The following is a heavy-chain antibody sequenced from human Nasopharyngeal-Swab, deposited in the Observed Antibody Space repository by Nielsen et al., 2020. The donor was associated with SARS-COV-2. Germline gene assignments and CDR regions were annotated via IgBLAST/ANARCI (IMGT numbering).Heavy chain of an antibody. V-gene: IGHV3-73*01. CDR2: IRSKGNSYAT. CDR1: GFIFSDSA. D-gene: IGHD2-15*01. J-gene: IGHJ4*02. CDR3: TRCGGSCYTGEDY. Sequence: GGSLRLSCAASGFIFSDSAIHWVRQASGKGLEWVGRIRSKGNSYATAYAASVKGRFTISRDDSKNTAYLQMNSLITEGTAVYYCTRCGGSCYTGEDYWGQGTLVTVSS.